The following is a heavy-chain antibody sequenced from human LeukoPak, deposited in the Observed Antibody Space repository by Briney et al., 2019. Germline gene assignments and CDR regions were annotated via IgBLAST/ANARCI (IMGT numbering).Heavy chain of an antibody. CDR3: AREGREDSNLDY. J-gene: IGHJ4*02. Sequence: GGSLRLSCAASGFTFSSYAMHWVRQAPGKGLEWVAVISYDGSNKYYADSVKGRFTISRDNSKNTLYPQMNSLRAEDTAVYYCAREGREDSNLDYWGQGTLVTVSS. D-gene: IGHD6-13*01. CDR2: ISYDGSNK. V-gene: IGHV3-30-3*01. CDR1: GFTFSSYA.